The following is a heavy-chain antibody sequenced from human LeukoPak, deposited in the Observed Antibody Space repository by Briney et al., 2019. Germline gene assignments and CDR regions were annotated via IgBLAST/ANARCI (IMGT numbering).Heavy chain of an antibody. CDR1: GYTFTGYY. CDR2: INPNSGGT. CDR3: ARVTFSLLRLGELSP. J-gene: IGHJ5*02. V-gene: IGHV1-2*02. D-gene: IGHD3-16*02. Sequence: EASVKVSCKASGYTFTGYYMHWVRQAPGQGLEWMGWINPNSGGTNYAQKFQGRVTMTRDTSISTAYMELSRLRSDDTAVYYCARVTFSLLRLGELSPWGQGTLVTVSS.